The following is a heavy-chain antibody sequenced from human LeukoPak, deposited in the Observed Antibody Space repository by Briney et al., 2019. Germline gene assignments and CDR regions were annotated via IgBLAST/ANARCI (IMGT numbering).Heavy chain of an antibody. CDR2: IYYSGST. CDR3: ARLHSEQQQLGTFDY. V-gene: IGHV4-59*08. J-gene: IGHJ4*02. CDR1: GGSFSGYY. D-gene: IGHD6-13*01. Sequence: KPSGTLSLTCAVYGGSFSGYYWSWIRQPPGKGLEWIGCIYYSGSTNYNPSLKSRVTISVDTSKNQFSLKLSSVTAADTAVYYCARLHSEQQQLGTFDYWGQGTLVTVSS.